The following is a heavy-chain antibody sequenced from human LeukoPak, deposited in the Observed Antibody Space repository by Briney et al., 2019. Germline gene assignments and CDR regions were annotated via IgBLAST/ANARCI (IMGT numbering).Heavy chain of an antibody. J-gene: IGHJ4*02. D-gene: IGHD6-13*01. V-gene: IGHV1-46*01. CDR3: ASEIAATGYFDY. Sequence: ASVKVSCKASGYTITNYYVHWVRQAPGQGLECMGVISPSGDFTSYAQMFQGSITVTRDTSTSTVYMELSGLRSEDTAVYFCASEIAATGYFDYWGQGTLVTVSS. CDR1: GYTITNYY. CDR2: ISPSGDFT.